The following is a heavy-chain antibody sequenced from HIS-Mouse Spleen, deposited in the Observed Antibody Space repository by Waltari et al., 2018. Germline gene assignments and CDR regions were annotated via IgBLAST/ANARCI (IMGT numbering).Heavy chain of an antibody. Sequence: QVTLRESGPALVKPTQTLTLTCTFSGFSLSTSGMCVSWIRQPPGKALEWLARIDWDDDKSYSTALETRLTISRDTSKNQGVLTMTNMDPLDTATYYCARIAEGYTSGWYAFDYWGQGTLVTVSS. D-gene: IGHD6-19*01. CDR2: IDWDDDK. J-gene: IGHJ4*02. V-gene: IGHV2-70*15. CDR1: GFSLSTSGMC. CDR3: ARIAEGYTSGWYAFDY.